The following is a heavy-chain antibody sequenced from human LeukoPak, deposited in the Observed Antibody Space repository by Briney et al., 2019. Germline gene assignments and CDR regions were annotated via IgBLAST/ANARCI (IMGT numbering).Heavy chain of an antibody. CDR2: IYSGGST. D-gene: IGHD3-22*01. CDR1: GFTVSSNY. CDR3: AREFLEDDSSGYYFDY. Sequence: GGSLRLSCAASGFTVSSNYMSWVRQAPGKGLEWVSVIYSGGSTYYADSVKGRFTISRDNSKNTLYLQMNSLRAEDTAVYYCAREFLEDDSSGYYFDYWGQGTLVTVSS. J-gene: IGHJ4*02. V-gene: IGHV3-66*01.